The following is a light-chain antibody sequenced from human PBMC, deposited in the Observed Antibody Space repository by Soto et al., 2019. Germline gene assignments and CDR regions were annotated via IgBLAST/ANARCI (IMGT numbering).Light chain of an antibody. J-gene: IGLJ1*01. V-gene: IGLV1-44*01. CDR1: SSNIGSNT. CDR2: SNN. CDR3: AAWDDGLNGYV. Sequence: VLTQPPSASGTPGQRVTISCSGSSSNIGSNTVNWYQQLPGTAPKLLIYSNNQRPSGVPDRFSGSKSGTSASLAISGLQSEDEADYYCAAWDDGLNGYVFGTGTKVTV.